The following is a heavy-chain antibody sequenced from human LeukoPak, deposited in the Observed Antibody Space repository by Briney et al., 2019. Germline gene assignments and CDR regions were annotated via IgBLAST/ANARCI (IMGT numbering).Heavy chain of an antibody. CDR3: AKPHDVVVPAANDY. Sequence: GGSLRLSCAASGFTFSAYEMNWVRQAPGKGLEWVSYISSSDSTIYYADSVKGRFTISRDNSKNTLYLQMNSLRAEDTAVYYCAKPHDVVVPAANDYWGQGTLVTVSS. J-gene: IGHJ4*02. D-gene: IGHD2-2*01. CDR1: GFTFSAYE. CDR2: ISSSDSTI. V-gene: IGHV3-48*03.